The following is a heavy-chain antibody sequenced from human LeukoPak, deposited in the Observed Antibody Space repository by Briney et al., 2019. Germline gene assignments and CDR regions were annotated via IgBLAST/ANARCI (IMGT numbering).Heavy chain of an antibody. J-gene: IGHJ3*02. CDR2: ISGSGGST. Sequence: GGSLRLSCAASGFPFSSYAMSWLRQAPGKGLEWVSAISGSGGSTYYAASVKGRFTISRDNSKNTLYLQMNSLRAEDTAVYYCAKDKIRSFPARTREYSGYDGSVAFDIWGQGTMVTVSS. D-gene: IGHD5-12*01. CDR1: GFPFSSYA. V-gene: IGHV3-23*01. CDR3: AKDKIRSFPARTREYSGYDGSVAFDI.